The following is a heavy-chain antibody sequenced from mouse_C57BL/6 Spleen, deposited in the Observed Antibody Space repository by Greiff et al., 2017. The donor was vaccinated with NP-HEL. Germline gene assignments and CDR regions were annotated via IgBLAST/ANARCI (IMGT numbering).Heavy chain of an antibody. CDR3: ARREGYSNSLGFGY. D-gene: IGHD2-5*01. CDR2: IHPNSGST. J-gene: IGHJ2*01. CDR1: GYTFTSYW. Sequence: QVQLQQPGAELVKPGASVKLSCKASGYTFTSYWMHWVKQRPGQGLEWIGMIHPNSGSTNYNEKFKSKATLTVDKSSSTAYMQLSSLTSEDSAVYYCARREGYSNSLGFGYWGQGTTLTVSS. V-gene: IGHV1-64*01.